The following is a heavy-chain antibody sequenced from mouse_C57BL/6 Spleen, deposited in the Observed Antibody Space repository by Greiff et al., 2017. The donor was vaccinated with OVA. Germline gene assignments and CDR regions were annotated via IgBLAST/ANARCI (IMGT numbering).Heavy chain of an antibody. D-gene: IGHD1-1*01. V-gene: IGHV1-26*01. CDR1: GYTFTDYY. CDR2: INPNNGGT. J-gene: IGHJ3*01. CDR3: ARDHYGSSPAWFAY. Sequence: EVQLQQSGPELVKPGASVKISCKASGYTFTDYYMNWVKQSHGKSLEWIGDINPNNGGTSYNQKFKGKATLTVDKSSSTAYMELRSLTSEDSAVYYCARDHYGSSPAWFAYWGQGTLVTVSA.